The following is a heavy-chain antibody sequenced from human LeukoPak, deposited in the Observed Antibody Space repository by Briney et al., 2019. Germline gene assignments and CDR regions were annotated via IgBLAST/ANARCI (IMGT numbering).Heavy chain of an antibody. CDR1: GGSFSGYY. CDR2: INHSGST. V-gene: IGHV4-34*01. D-gene: IGHD6-6*01. J-gene: IGHJ2*01. Sequence: SETLSLTCAVYGGSFSGYYWSWIRQPPGRGLEWIGEINHSGSTNYNPSLKSRVTISVDTSKNQFSLKLSSVTAADTAVYYCARVVGYFDLWGRGTLVTVSS. CDR3: ARVVGYFDL.